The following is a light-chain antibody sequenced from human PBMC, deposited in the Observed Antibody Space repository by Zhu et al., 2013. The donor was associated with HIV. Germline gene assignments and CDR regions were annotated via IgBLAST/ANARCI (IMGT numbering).Light chain of an antibody. CDR3: HSYDNRLVGSV. CDR2: SNN. CDR1: SSNIGSNT. V-gene: IGLV1-44*01. J-gene: IGLJ2*01. Sequence: QSVLTQPPSASGTPGQRVTISCSGSSSNIGSNTVNWYQQLPGTAPKLLMYSNNQRPSRVPDRFSGSKSGTSASLAITGLQAEDEADYYCHSYDNRLVGSVFGGGTKLTVL.